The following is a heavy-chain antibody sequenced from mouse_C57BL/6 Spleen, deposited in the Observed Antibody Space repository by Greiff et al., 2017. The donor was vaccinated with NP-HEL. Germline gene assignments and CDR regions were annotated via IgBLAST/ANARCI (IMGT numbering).Heavy chain of an antibody. D-gene: IGHD4-1*01. CDR3: ARGGTGTNYFDY. Sequence: QVQLQQSGAELARPGASVKLSCKASGYTFTSSGISWVKQRTGQGLEWIGEIYPRSGNTYYNEKFKGKAKLTADKSSSTAYMELRSLTSEDSAVYFCARGGTGTNYFDYWGQGTTLTVSS. J-gene: IGHJ2*01. CDR2: IYPRSGNT. V-gene: IGHV1-81*01. CDR1: GYTFTSSG.